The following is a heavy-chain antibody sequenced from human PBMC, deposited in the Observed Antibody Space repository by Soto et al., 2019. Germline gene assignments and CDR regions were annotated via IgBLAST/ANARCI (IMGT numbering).Heavy chain of an antibody. J-gene: IGHJ4*02. Sequence: SETLSLTCAVSGGSIGSSNWWSWVRQPPGKGLEWIGEIYDSGSTSYSPSLKSRVTISVDRSKNQFSLKLSSVTAADTAVYYCARLSSSGLDHWGQGVLVTVSS. CDR3: ARLSSSGLDH. V-gene: IGHV4-4*02. CDR2: IYDSGST. CDR1: GGSIGSSNW. D-gene: IGHD6-19*01.